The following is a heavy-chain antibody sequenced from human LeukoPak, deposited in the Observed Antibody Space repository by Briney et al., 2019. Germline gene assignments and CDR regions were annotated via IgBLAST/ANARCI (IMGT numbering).Heavy chain of an antibody. Sequence: SATLSLTCPVSGGSISSHYWSWIRQPPGKGLEWIAYLFDSVNTKDNPSLQSRLTLSADTSKNQFSLRLSSVTAADTAVYYCATIKRGSIFGYFDFWGQGIKVTVSS. CDR1: GGSISSHY. CDR2: LFDSVNT. D-gene: IGHD5-18*01. V-gene: IGHV4-59*11. J-gene: IGHJ4*02. CDR3: ATIKRGSIFGYFDF.